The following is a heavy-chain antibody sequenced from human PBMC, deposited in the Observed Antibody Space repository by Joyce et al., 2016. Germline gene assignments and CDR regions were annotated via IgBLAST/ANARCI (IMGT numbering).Heavy chain of an antibody. CDR3: AAWGYSSSWYAG. CDR1: GFTFEDYA. V-gene: IGHV3-9*01. Sequence: EVQLVESGGGLVQPGRSLRLSCAASGFTFEDYAMHWVRQASGKGLEWVSGIRWNSGNIGDADSVKGRFTISRDNAKNSLYLQMNSLRAEDTALYYCAAWGYSSSWYAGWGQGTLVTVSS. J-gene: IGHJ4*02. D-gene: IGHD6-13*01. CDR2: IRWNSGNI.